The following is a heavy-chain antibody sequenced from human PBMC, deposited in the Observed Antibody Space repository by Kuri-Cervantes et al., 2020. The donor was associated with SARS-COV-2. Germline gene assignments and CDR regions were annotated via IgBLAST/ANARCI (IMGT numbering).Heavy chain of an antibody. Sequence: GESLKISWAASGFTFSPYTMHWVRQAPGKGLEWVAIISSDGSKKYFANSVKGRFTISRDNAKNSLYLQMNSLRAEDTAVYYCARDQEPTYCSSTSCYLYYYYGMDVWGQGTTVTVSS. CDR3: ARDQEPTYCSSTSCYLYYYYGMDV. V-gene: IGHV3-30-3*01. J-gene: IGHJ6*02. CDR1: GFTFSPYT. D-gene: IGHD2-2*01. CDR2: ISSDGSKK.